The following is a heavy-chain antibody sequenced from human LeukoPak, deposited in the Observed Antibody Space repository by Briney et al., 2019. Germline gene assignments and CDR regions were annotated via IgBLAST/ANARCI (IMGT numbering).Heavy chain of an antibody. Sequence: GGSLRLSCAASGFTFSSYAMSWVRQAPGKGLEWVTFIQYDVSSIYYADSVKGRFTISRDNSKNTVYLQMNSLRPEDTAVYYCVQEAGAVAGRFDHWGQGTLATVSS. CDR3: VQEAGAVAGRFDH. D-gene: IGHD6-19*01. CDR2: IQYDVSSI. CDR1: GFTFSSYA. J-gene: IGHJ5*02. V-gene: IGHV3-30*02.